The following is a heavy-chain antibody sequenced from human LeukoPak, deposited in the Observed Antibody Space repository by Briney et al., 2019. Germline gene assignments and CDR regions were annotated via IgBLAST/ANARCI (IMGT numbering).Heavy chain of an antibody. CDR3: ASVYGSGSYEFDY. CDR2: IYYSGST. V-gene: IGHV4-39*01. J-gene: IGHJ4*02. D-gene: IGHD3-10*01. CDR1: GGSLSSSRYY. Sequence: SETLSLTCTVSGGSLSSSRYYWGWIRQPPGKGLEGIGSIYYSGSTYYNPSLKSRVTISVDTSKNQFSLNLSSVTAADTAVYYCASVYGSGSYEFDYWGQGTLVTVSS.